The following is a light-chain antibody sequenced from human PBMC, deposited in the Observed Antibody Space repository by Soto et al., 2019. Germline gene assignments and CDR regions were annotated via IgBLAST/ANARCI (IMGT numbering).Light chain of an antibody. V-gene: IGKV3-20*01. CDR2: GAS. CDR1: QSVNSNY. CDR3: QQYGTSPHT. Sequence: EIVLTQSPGTLSLSPGERATLSCRASQSVNSNYLAWYQQQPGQVPRPLIYGASIRAAGVPDRLSGSGSGTDCTLTMSRLEPEEYAGDYCQQYGTSPHTFGQGTKLEIK. J-gene: IGKJ2*01.